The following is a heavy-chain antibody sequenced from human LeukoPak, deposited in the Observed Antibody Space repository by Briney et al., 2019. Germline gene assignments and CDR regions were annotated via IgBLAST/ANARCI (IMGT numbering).Heavy chain of an antibody. V-gene: IGHV1-69*05. Sequence: SVKVSCRASGGTFSSYAISWVRQAPGQGLEWIGGIIPIFGTANYAQKFQGRVTITTDESTSTAYMELSSLRAEDTAVYYCARPRKGYDFFLWGQGTLVTVSS. CDR1: GGTFSSYA. D-gene: IGHD3-3*01. J-gene: IGHJ4*02. CDR3: ARPRKGYDFFL. CDR2: IIPIFGTA.